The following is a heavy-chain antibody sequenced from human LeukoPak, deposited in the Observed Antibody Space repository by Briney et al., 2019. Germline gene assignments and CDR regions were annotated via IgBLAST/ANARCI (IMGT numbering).Heavy chain of an antibody. CDR1: GGTFSSYA. D-gene: IGHD1-1*01. V-gene: IGHV1-69*04. J-gene: IGHJ3*02. CDR3: ARPYTTGAFDI. CDR2: IIPILGIA. Sequence: SVTVSCKASGGTFSSYAISWVRQAPGQGLEWMGRIIPILGIANYAQKFQGRVAITADKSTSTAYMELSSLRSEDTAVYYCARPYTTGAFDIWGQGTMVTVSS.